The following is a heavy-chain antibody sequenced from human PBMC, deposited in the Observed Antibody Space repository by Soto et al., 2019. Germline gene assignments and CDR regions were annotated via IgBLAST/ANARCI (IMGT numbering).Heavy chain of an antibody. CDR1: GGSISSGDFY. CDR2: IFYSGST. J-gene: IGHJ6*02. Sequence: SETLSLTCTVSGGSISSGDFYWTWIRQPPGKGLEWIGHIFYSGSTYYNPSLKSRIAISVDTSRNQFSLKVNSVTAADTAVYYCARLPFFCSGGGRNYNFYGLDVWGQGPTVTVYS. D-gene: IGHD2-15*01. CDR3: ARLPFFCSGGGRNYNFYGLDV. V-gene: IGHV4-30-4*01.